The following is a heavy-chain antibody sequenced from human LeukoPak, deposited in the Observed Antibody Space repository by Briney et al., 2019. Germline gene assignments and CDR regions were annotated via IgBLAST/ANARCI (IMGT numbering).Heavy chain of an antibody. D-gene: IGHD5-12*01. CDR3: ARGFSGYDPSDY. V-gene: IGHV3-66*01. Sequence: HPGGSLRLSCAVSGFTVSGNYMSWVRQAPGKGLEWVSVIYSGGTTYYADSVKGRFTISRDNSKNTLYLQMNSLRAEDTAVYYCARGFSGYDPSDYWGQGTLVTVSS. CDR2: IYSGGTT. J-gene: IGHJ4*02. CDR1: GFTVSGNY.